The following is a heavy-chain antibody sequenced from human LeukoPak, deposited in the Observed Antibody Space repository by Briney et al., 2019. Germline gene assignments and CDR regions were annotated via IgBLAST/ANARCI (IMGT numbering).Heavy chain of an antibody. CDR1: GYSFTTYH. J-gene: IGHJ4*02. V-gene: IGHV1-46*01. CDR3: ARGSRWLGDY. D-gene: IGHD5-24*01. Sequence: ASVTVSCKASGYSFTTYHIHWVRQAPGQGLEWMGVINTSGGSTSYEQKFQDRVTMTRDTSTSTVYMELSSLRSEDTAVYYCARGSRWLGDYWGQGTLVTVSS. CDR2: INTSGGST.